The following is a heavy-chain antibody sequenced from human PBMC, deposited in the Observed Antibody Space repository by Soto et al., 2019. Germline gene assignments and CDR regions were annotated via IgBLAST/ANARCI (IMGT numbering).Heavy chain of an antibody. J-gene: IGHJ5*02. D-gene: IGHD2-8*02. CDR3: ARGYCTATICDPWFDP. CDR1: GYAVSSYW. Sequence: PGESLKISCHGSGYAVSSYWIAWVRQMPGKGLEWMGIIYPGDSDTRYSPSFQGQVTISVDKSITTAYLQWSSLKAPDTAMYYCARGYCTATICDPWFDPWGQGTLVTVSS. CDR2: IYPGDSDT. V-gene: IGHV5-51*01.